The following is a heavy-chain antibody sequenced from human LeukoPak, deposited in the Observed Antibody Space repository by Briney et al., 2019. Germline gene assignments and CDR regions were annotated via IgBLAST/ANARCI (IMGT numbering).Heavy chain of an antibody. V-gene: IGHV4-61*01. J-gene: IGHJ4*02. CDR1: GGSISSGSYY. CDR2: IYYSGST. CDR3: ARVQGSSSSHDY. D-gene: IGHD6-6*01. Sequence: SQTLSLTCTVSGGSISSGSYYWSWIRQPPGKGLEWIGYIYYSGSTNYNPSLKSRVTISVDTSKNQFSLKLSSVTAADTAVYYCARVQGSSSSHDYWGQGTLVTVSS.